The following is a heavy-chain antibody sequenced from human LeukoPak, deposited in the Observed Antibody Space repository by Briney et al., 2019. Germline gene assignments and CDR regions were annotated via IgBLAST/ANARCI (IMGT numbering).Heavy chain of an antibody. CDR3: ARGVGYRHEHYFDY. CDR2: IYSGGST. Sequence: GGSLRLSCAASGFTFSSYWMSWVRQAPGKGLEWVSVIYSGGSTYYADSVKGRFTISRDNSKNTLYLQMNSLRAEDTAVYYCARGVGYRHEHYFDYWGQGTLVTVSS. CDR1: GFTFSSYW. V-gene: IGHV3-53*01. D-gene: IGHD1-1*01. J-gene: IGHJ4*02.